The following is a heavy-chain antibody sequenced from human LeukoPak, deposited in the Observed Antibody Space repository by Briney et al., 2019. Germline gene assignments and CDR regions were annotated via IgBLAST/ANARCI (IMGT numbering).Heavy chain of an antibody. J-gene: IGHJ3*02. V-gene: IGHV3-53*01. CDR3: ARDIPYSGSYQGAFDI. D-gene: IGHD1-26*01. CDR1: GFTLSSYS. Sequence: GGSLRLSCAASGFTLSSYSMNWVRQAPGKGPEWVSVIYSGGSTYYADSVKGRFTISRDNSKNTLYLQMNSLRAEDTAVYYCARDIPYSGSYQGAFDIWGQGTMVTVSS. CDR2: IYSGGST.